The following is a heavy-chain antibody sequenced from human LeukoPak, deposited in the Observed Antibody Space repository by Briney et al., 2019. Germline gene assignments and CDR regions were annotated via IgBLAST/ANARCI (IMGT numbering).Heavy chain of an antibody. D-gene: IGHD6-19*01. J-gene: IGHJ6*02. Sequence: SETLSLTCAVYGGSFSGYYWSWIRQPPGKGLEWIGEINHSGSTNYNPSLKSRVTISVDTSKNQFSLKLNSVTAADTAVYYCARDRAVPHYYYGMDVWGQGTTVTVSS. CDR3: ARDRAVPHYYYGMDV. CDR1: GGSFSGYY. V-gene: IGHV4-34*01. CDR2: INHSGST.